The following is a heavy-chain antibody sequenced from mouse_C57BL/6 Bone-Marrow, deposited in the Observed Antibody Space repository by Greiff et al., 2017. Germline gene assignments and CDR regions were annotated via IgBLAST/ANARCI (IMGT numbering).Heavy chain of an antibody. CDR3: ARSYSLFAY. CDR1: GYAFSSSW. D-gene: IGHD2-12*01. J-gene: IGHJ3*01. Sequence: VKLQQSGPELVKPGASVKISCKASGYAFSSSWMNWVKQRPGKGLEWIGRIYPGDGDTNYNGKFKGKATLTADKSSSTAYMQLSSLTSEDSAVYFCARSYSLFAYWGQGTLVTVSA. V-gene: IGHV1-82*01. CDR2: IYPGDGDT.